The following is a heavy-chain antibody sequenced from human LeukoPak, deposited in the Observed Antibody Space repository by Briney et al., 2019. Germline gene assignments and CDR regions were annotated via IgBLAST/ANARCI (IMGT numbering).Heavy chain of an antibody. CDR1: GFTFSSYE. CDR3: ARVMTTDAFDI. Sequence: GRSLRLSCAASGFTFSSYEMNWVRQATAKGLEWVSYISSSGSTIYYADSVKGRFTISRDNAKNSLYLQMNSLRAEDTAVYYCARVMTTDAFDIWGQGTMVTVSS. CDR2: ISSSGSTI. J-gene: IGHJ3*02. V-gene: IGHV3-48*03. D-gene: IGHD4-11*01.